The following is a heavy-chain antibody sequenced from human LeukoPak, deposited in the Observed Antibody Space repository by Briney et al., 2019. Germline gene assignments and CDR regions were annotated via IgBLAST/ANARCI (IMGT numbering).Heavy chain of an antibody. J-gene: IGHJ6*03. CDR1: GFTFSSYG. Sequence: GGSLRLSCAASGFTFSSYGMHWVRQAPGKGLEWVAFIRYDGSNKYYADSVKGRFTISRDNSKNTLYLQMNSLRAEDTAVYYCAVTSRGVIITPSYYYYMDVWGKGTTVTISS. V-gene: IGHV3-30*02. CDR2: IRYDGSNK. D-gene: IGHD3-10*01. CDR3: AVTSRGVIITPSYYYYMDV.